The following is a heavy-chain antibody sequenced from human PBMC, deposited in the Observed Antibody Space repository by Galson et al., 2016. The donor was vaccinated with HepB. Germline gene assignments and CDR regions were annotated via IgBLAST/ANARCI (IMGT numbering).Heavy chain of an antibody. CDR3: AKYREYYYGSGNFNWFDP. CDR2: IGGGADT. V-gene: IGHV3-23*01. D-gene: IGHD3-10*01. Sequence: SLRLSCAASGFTFSSYAMSWVRQAPGKGLKWVSSIGGGADTYYADSVKGRFIISRDNSKNTLYLQMNSLRAEDTAIYYCAKYREYYYGSGNFNWFDPWGQGTLVTVSS. CDR1: GFTFSSYA. J-gene: IGHJ5*02.